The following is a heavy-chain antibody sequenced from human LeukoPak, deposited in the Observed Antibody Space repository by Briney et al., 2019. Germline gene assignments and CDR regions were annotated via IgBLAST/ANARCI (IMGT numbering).Heavy chain of an antibody. CDR1: GYTFTGYY. D-gene: IGHD5-18*01. J-gene: IGHJ4*02. CDR2: INPNSGGA. V-gene: IGHV1-2*02. Sequence: ASVKVSCKASGYTFTGYYMHWVRQAPGQGLEWMGWINPNSGGANYAQKFQGRVTITADKSTSTAYMELSSLRSEDTAVYYCARVPGYSYGYYFDYWGQGTLVTVSS. CDR3: ARVPGYSYGYYFDY.